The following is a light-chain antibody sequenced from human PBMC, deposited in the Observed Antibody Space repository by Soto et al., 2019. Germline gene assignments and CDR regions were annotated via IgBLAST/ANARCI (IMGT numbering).Light chain of an antibody. CDR2: MVS. J-gene: IGLJ2*01. CDR1: SSDVGNYNY. Sequence: QSVLTQPASVSGSPGQSITISCTGTSSDVGNYNYVSWYQQYPGRVPKLLIYMVSNRPSGVSNRFSGSKSGNTASLTISGLQAEDEADYYCCSYTGSLTLLFGGGTKLTVL. V-gene: IGLV2-14*01. CDR3: CSYTGSLTLL.